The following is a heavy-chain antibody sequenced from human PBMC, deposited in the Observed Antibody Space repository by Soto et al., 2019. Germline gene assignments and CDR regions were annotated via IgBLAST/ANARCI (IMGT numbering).Heavy chain of an antibody. J-gene: IGHJ6*01. Sequence: SSVNRSCKGSGYTFTVYYMHRVRKAPGQGLEWMGWINPNSGGTNYAQKFQGRVTMTRDTSISTAYMELSRLRSDDTAVYYCARGNYYGSRGFYGMDVWGQGTTVTVSS. CDR2: INPNSGGT. V-gene: IGHV1-2*02. D-gene: IGHD3-10*01. CDR3: ARGNYYGSRGFYGMDV. CDR1: GYTFTVYY.